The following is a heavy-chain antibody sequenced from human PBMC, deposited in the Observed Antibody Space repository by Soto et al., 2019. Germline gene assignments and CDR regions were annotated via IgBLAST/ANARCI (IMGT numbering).Heavy chain of an antibody. CDR1: GFTFTNYW. D-gene: IGHD6-25*01. J-gene: IGHJ4*02. Sequence: EVPLVESGGGLVQPGGSLRLSCAASGFTFTNYWMHWVRQAPGKGLVWVSRIHSNGIDTTYADSVKGRFTISRDNAKNTLYVQMNSLRVEATAVYYCARGGPGNFDYWGQGTLVAVSS. CDR3: ARGGPGNFDY. CDR2: IHSNGIDT. V-gene: IGHV3-74*01.